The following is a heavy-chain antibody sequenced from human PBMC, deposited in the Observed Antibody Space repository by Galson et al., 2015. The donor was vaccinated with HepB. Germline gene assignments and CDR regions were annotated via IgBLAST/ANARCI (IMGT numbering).Heavy chain of an antibody. D-gene: IGHD2-21*02. Sequence: QSGAEVKQPGESLKVSRQGSGYSFTPYWIGWVRQMPGKGLEWMGIIYPGDSDTRYSPSFQGQVTISADKSISTAYLQWSSLKASDTAMYYCARPMSVVVTAIDAFDIWGQGTMVTVSS. CDR2: IYPGDSDT. CDR1: GYSFTPYW. CDR3: ARPMSVVVTAIDAFDI. V-gene: IGHV5-51*01. J-gene: IGHJ3*02.